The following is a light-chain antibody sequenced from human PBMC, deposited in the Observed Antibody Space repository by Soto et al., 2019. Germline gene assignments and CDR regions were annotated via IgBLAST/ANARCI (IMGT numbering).Light chain of an antibody. CDR1: QSINRW. CDR3: QQYNSYPYS. V-gene: IGKV1-5*03. Sequence: DIPMTQSPSTLSASVGDRVTITCRASQSINRWLAWYQQKPGKAPKLLIYKASTLESGVPSRFSGGESGTEFTLTVSSLQPDDFATYYCQQYNSYPYSFGQGTKLEIK. CDR2: KAS. J-gene: IGKJ2*03.